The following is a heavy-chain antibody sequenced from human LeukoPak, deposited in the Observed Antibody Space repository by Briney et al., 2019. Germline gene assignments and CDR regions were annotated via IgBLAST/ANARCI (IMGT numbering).Heavy chain of an antibody. CDR3: ASRELDY. CDR2: IFKSGTT. Sequence: PGGSLRLSCAASGFTVSSNYMSWVRQAPGKGLEWVSAIFKSGTTYYADSVKDRFTISRDNSKNTLYLQMNSLRAEDTAVYYCASRELDYWGQGTLVTVSS. CDR1: GFTVSSNY. V-gene: IGHV3-66*01. J-gene: IGHJ4*02. D-gene: IGHD5-24*01.